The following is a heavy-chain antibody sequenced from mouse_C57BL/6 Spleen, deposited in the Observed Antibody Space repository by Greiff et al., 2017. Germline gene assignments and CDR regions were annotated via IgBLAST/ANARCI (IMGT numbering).Heavy chain of an antibody. D-gene: IGHD1-1*01. V-gene: IGHV1-82*01. CDR2: IYPGDGDT. CDR1: GYAFSSSW. J-gene: IGHJ2*01. CDR3: ALLDFDY. Sequence: QVQLKQSGAELARPGASVKISCKASGYAFSSSWMNWVKQRPGKGLEWIGRIYPGDGDTNYNGKFKGKATLTADKSSSTAYMQLSSLTSEDSAVYFCALLDFDYWGQGTTLTVSS.